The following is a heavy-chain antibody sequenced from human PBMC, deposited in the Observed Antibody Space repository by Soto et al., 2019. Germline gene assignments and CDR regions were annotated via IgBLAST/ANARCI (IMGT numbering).Heavy chain of an antibody. Sequence: SETLSLTCAVYGGCFSGYYWSWIRQPPGKGLEWIGEINHSGSTNYNPSLKSRVTISVDTSKNQFSLKLSSVTAADTAVYYCARAMSSSWYFRAFDIWGQGTMVTVSS. CDR1: GGCFSGYY. J-gene: IGHJ3*02. V-gene: IGHV4-34*01. CDR2: INHSGST. CDR3: ARAMSSSWYFRAFDI. D-gene: IGHD6-13*01.